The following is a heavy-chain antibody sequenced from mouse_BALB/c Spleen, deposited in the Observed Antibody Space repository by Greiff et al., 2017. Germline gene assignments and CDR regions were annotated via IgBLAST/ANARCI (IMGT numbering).Heavy chain of an antibody. CDR2: ISSGSSTI. CDR1: GFTFSSFG. J-gene: IGHJ4*01. D-gene: IGHD2-3*01. Sequence: EVMLVESGGGLVQPGGSRKLSCAASGFTFSSFGMHWVRQAPEKGLEWVAYISSGSSTIYYADTVKGRFTISRDNPKNTLFLQMTRLRSEDTAMYYCASILDGLEVDYWGQGTSVTVSS. V-gene: IGHV5-17*02. CDR3: ASILDGLEVDY.